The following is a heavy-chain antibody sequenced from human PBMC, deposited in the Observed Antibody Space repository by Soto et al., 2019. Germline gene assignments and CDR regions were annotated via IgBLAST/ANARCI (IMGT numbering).Heavy chain of an antibody. V-gene: IGHV3-48*03. J-gene: IGHJ4*02. CDR1: GFTFNDFE. CDR3: AIGFGRFNY. Sequence: EVQLLESGGGLVQPGGSLRLSCGVSGFTFNDFEMNWVRQAPGKGPEWLAYIDGSGATKKYADSVRGRFTISRDNPNNSLFLQMRSLSAAVTAIYYCAIGFGRFNYWGQGTLVSVSS. CDR2: IDGSGATK. D-gene: IGHD3-10*01.